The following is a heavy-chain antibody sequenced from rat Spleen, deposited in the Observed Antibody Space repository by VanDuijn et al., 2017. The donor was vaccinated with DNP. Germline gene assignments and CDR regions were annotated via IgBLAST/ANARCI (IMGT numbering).Heavy chain of an antibody. V-gene: IGHV2-41*01. CDR1: GFSLTSNS. CDR3: ARDLLRWRRGFAH. J-gene: IGHJ3*01. CDR2: IWNNGGT. D-gene: IGHD1-11*01. Sequence: QVQVTESGPGLVQPSQTLSLTCTVSGFSLTSNSVHWVRQPPGKGLEWMGVIWNNGGTRYNSVLKSRLSISKDTSKSQVFLKMNSLQTEDTATYYCARDLLRWRRGFAHWGQGTLVTVSS.